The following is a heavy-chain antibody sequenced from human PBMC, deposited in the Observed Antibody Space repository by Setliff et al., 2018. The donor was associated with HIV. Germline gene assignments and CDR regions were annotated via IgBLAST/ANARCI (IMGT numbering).Heavy chain of an antibody. CDR2: MNTDGSST. V-gene: IGHV3-74*01. Sequence: GGSLRLSCAASGFTFSSYWMHWVRQAPGKGLVWVFGMNTDGSSTRYADSVKGRFTISSDNAKNMLYLQMNSLSADDTAVYYCVRGSGYYYFDNWGQGALVTVSS. D-gene: IGHD3-22*01. CDR1: GFTFSSYW. J-gene: IGHJ4*02. CDR3: VRGSGYYYFDN.